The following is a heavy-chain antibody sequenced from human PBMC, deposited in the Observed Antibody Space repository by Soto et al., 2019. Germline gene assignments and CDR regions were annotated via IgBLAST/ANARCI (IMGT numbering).Heavy chain of an antibody. CDR3: ARASREGYSGSYRGYWYFDL. D-gene: IGHD1-26*01. CDR1: GYTFTSYY. J-gene: IGHJ2*01. Sequence: QVQLVQSGAEVKKPGASVKVSCKASGYTFTSYYMHWVRQAPGQGLEWMGIINPSGGSTSYAQKFQGRVTMTRDTSTSTVYMELSSLRSEDTAVYYCARASREGYSGSYRGYWYFDLWGRGTLVTVSS. CDR2: INPSGGST. V-gene: IGHV1-46*03.